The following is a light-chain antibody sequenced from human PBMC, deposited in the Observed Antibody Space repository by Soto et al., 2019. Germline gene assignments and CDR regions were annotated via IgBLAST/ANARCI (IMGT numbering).Light chain of an antibody. CDR2: DAS. Sequence: EIVLTQSPGTLSLSPGEGATLSCRASQSVISTYLAWYQQRPGQAPRLLIYDASNRASGIPGRFSGSGSGTDFTLTISRLEPEDFAVYYCQQYGSSLTWTFGQGTKVEIK. CDR3: QQYGSSLTWT. CDR1: QSVISTY. V-gene: IGKV3-20*01. J-gene: IGKJ1*01.